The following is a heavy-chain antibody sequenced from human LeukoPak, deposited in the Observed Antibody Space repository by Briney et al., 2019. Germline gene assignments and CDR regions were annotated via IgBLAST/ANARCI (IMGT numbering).Heavy chain of an antibody. J-gene: IGHJ4*02. CDR3: AGRDRSTGYSFDY. CDR1: ADSITTYY. D-gene: IGHD6-25*01. Sequence: PSETLSLTCLVSADSITTYYWSWFRQPAGDGPQWIGQIHIDGTRNYNPSLKSRVAMSIDTSKNQVSLDVFSVTAADTAVYYCAGRDRSTGYSFDYWGRGALVTVSS. CDR2: IHIDGTR. V-gene: IGHV4-4*07.